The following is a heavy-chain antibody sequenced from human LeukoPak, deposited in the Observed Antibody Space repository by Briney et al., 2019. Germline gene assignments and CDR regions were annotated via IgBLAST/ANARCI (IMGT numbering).Heavy chain of an antibody. CDR3: ARAGGSTVSHSDY. CDR1: GGSFSGYY. CDR2: ISSSTSYI. Sequence: PSETLSLTCAVYGGSFSGYYWSWIRQAPGKGLEWVSSISSSTSYIYYADSVKGRFTISKDNAKNSLYLQMNSLRAEDTAVYYCARAGGSTVSHSDYWGQGTLVTVSS. J-gene: IGHJ4*02. V-gene: IGHV3-21*01. D-gene: IGHD4-17*01.